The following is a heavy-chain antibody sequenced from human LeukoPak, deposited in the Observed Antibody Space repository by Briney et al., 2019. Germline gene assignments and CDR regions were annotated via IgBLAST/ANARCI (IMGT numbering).Heavy chain of an antibody. CDR1: GGSFSGYY. CDR3: ARGWGSGSSKPQGNWFDP. V-gene: IGHV4-34*01. CDR2: INHSGST. D-gene: IGHD3-10*01. Sequence: SETLSLTCGVFGGSFSGYYWSWVRQPPGQGLEWIGEINHSGSTNYNPSLKSRVTISVDTSKNQFSLKLSSVTAADTAVYYCARGWGSGSSKPQGNWFDPWGQGTLVTVSS. J-gene: IGHJ5*02.